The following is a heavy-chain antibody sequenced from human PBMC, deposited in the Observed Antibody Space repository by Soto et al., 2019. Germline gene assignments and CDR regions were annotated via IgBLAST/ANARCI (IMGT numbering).Heavy chain of an antibody. V-gene: IGHV1-18*01. Sequence: ASVKVSCKASGYTFSSYGINWVRQAPGQGLEWMGWISVYNGNTNYAQKLQGRVTITTDTSTSTAYMELRSLRSDDTAVYYCARESWNAPTPYNWFGPWGQGTLVTVSS. CDR1: GYTFSSYG. CDR3: ARESWNAPTPYNWFGP. J-gene: IGHJ5*02. D-gene: IGHD1-1*01. CDR2: ISVYNGNT.